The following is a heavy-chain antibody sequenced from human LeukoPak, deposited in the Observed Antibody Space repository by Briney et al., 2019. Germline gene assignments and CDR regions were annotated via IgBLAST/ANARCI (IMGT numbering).Heavy chain of an antibody. CDR1: GGSFSGYY. J-gene: IGHJ4*02. D-gene: IGHD4-23*01. CDR2: INHCGST. V-gene: IGHV4-34*01. CDR3: ARATDYGGNPGGFDY. Sequence: SETLFLTCAVYGGSFSGYYWSWIRQPPGKGLEWIGEINHCGSTNYNPSLKSRVTISVDTSKNQFSLKLSSVTAADTAVYYCARATDYGGNPGGFDYWGQGTLVTVSS.